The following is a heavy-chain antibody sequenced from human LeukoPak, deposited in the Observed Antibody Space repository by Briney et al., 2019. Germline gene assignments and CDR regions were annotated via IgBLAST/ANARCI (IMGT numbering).Heavy chain of an antibody. Sequence: PSDTLSLTCSVSGGSISNYFWSWIRQPPGKGLEWIGYIYYSGATNYNPSLKSRITMSVDTSKSQFSLELNSVTAADTAVYYCTSGRQTDMLQYHGMDVWGQGTTVTVSS. D-gene: IGHD3-16*01. CDR1: GGSISNYF. J-gene: IGHJ6*02. CDR2: IYYSGAT. CDR3: TSGRQTDMLQYHGMDV. V-gene: IGHV4-59*07.